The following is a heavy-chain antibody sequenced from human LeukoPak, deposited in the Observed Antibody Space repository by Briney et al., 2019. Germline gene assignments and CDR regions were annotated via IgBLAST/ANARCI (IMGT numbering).Heavy chain of an antibody. V-gene: IGHV4-59*01. J-gene: IGHJ2*01. Sequence: SETLSLTCTVSGGSISSYYWSWIRQPPGKGLEWIGYIYYSGSTNYNPSLKSRVTISVDTSKNQFSLKLSSVTAADTAVYYCARGQLDWFFDFWGHGTLVTVSS. CDR3: ARGQLDWFFDF. CDR1: GGSISSYY. D-gene: IGHD3-10*01. CDR2: IYYSGST.